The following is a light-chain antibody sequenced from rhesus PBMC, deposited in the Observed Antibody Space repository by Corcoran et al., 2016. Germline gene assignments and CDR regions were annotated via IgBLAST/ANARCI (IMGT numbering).Light chain of an antibody. J-gene: IGKJ4*01. CDR1: QGISSY. CDR2: ATS. Sequence: DIQMTQSPSSLSASVGDTVTITCRASQGISSYLNWFPQKPGKAPKLLIYATSSLESGVPSRFSGSGSGTEFTLTISSLQPEDFAVYYCLQHNSYPLTFGGGTKVELK. CDR3: LQHNSYPLT. V-gene: IGKV1-28*01.